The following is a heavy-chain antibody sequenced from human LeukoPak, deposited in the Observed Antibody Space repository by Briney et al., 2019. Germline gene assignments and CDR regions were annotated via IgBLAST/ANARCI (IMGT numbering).Heavy chain of an antibody. CDR3: ASGSTSFDY. Sequence: PGGSLRLSCAASGFTFDDYAMHWVRQAPGKGLEWVSSISGTSTYINYADSVKGRFTISRDNAKNSLFLQMNSLRAEDTAVYFCASGSTSFDYWGQGALVTVSS. D-gene: IGHD2-2*01. CDR1: GFTFDDYA. CDR2: ISGTSTYI. J-gene: IGHJ4*02. V-gene: IGHV3-21*01.